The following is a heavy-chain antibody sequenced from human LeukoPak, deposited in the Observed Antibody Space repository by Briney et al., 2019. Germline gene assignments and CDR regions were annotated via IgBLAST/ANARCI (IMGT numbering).Heavy chain of an antibody. D-gene: IGHD3-3*01. CDR3: AGWSGSYFDY. CDR2: IYYSGST. V-gene: IGHV4-59*08. J-gene: IGHJ4*02. Sequence: PSETLSLTCAVYGGSFSGYYWSWIRQPPGKGLEWIGYIYYSGSTNYNPSLKSRVTISVDTSKNQFSLKLSSVTAADTAVYYCAGWSGSYFDYWGQGTLVTVSS. CDR1: GGSFSGYY.